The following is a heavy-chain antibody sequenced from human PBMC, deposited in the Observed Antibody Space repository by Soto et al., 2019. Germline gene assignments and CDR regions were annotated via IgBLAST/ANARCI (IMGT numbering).Heavy chain of an antibody. CDR3: AKEKNYYDSSGYRNVRSYFGY. CDR1: GFTFISDA. D-gene: IGHD3-22*01. Sequence: PGGSLRLSCASSGFTFISDAMSWVRQAPGKVLEWVSAISHSGGSTYYADSVKGRFTISRDNSKNTLYLQMNSLRAEDTAVYYCAKEKNYYDSSGYRNVRSYFGYWGQGTLVTVSS. J-gene: IGHJ4*02. CDR2: ISHSGGST. V-gene: IGHV3-23*01.